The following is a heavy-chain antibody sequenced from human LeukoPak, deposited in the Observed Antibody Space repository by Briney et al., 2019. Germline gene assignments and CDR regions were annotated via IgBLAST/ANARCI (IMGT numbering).Heavy chain of an antibody. CDR1: GFTFSSYG. D-gene: IGHD6-19*01. CDR2: ISYDGSNK. J-gene: IGHJ4*01. V-gene: IGHV3-30*18. CDR3: AKGVAGIHYFDY. Sequence: PGGSLRLSCAASGFTFSSYGMHWVRQAPGKGLEWVAVISYDGSNKYYADSVKGRFTISRDNSKNALYLQMNSLRAEDTAVYYCAKGVAGIHYFDYWGPGTLVTVSP.